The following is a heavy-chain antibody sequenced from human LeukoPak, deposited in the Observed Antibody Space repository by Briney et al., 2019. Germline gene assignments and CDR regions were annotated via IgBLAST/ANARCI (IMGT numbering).Heavy chain of an antibody. D-gene: IGHD3-16*01. CDR2: IYYSGST. Sequence: SETLSLTCTVSGGSISSYYWSWIRQPPGKGLEWIGYIYYSGSTNYNPSHKSRVTISVDTSKNQSSLKLSSVTAADTAVYYCARGRGDYVWGSYVNFDYWGQGTLVTVSS. J-gene: IGHJ4*02. CDR3: ARGRGDYVWGSYVNFDY. CDR1: GGSISSYY. V-gene: IGHV4-59*01.